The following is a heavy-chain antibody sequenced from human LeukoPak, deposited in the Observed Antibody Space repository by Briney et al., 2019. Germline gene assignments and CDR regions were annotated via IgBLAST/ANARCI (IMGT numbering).Heavy chain of an antibody. J-gene: IGHJ6*03. CDR1: VGSFSGYY. V-gene: IGHV4-34*01. CDR3: AKGYYGSGSHCCHMDV. D-gene: IGHD3-10*01. Sequence: SETLSLTCAVCVGSFSGYYWSWIRQPPGKGLEWIGEINHSGSTNYNSSLKSRVTISVDTSKNQFSLKLSSVTAADTAVYYCAKGYYGSGSHCCHMDVWGKGTTIAVS. CDR2: INHSGST.